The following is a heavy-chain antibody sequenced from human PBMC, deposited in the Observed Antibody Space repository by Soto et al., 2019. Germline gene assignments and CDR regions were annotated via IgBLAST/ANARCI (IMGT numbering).Heavy chain of an antibody. V-gene: IGHV4-31*03. CDR1: GGSISSGGYY. CDR2: IHYSGRT. Sequence: QVQLQESGPGLVKPSQTLSLTCTVSGGSISSGGYYWSWIRQHPGEGLEWIGNIHYSGRTYYTPSLQSRVTISVDTSKNQFSLKLTSVPAADTAVYYCARDREAYDSSGCIDFWGQGTLVTVSS. CDR3: ARDREAYDSSGCIDF. D-gene: IGHD3-22*01. J-gene: IGHJ4*02.